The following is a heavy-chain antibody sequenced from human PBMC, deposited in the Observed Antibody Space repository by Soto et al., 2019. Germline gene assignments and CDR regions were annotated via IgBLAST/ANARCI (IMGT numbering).Heavy chain of an antibody. CDR2: ISAYNGNT. CDR3: ARGVGSGSYYNQYNWFDP. CDR1: GYTFTNYG. Sequence: GASVKVSCKASGYTFTNYGISCVRHAPGQGLEWMGWISAYNGNTKYAQKLQGRVTMTTDTSTSTAYMELRSLRSDDTAVYYCARGVGSGSYYNQYNWFDPWGQGTQVTVSS. V-gene: IGHV1-18*01. D-gene: IGHD3-10*01. J-gene: IGHJ5*02.